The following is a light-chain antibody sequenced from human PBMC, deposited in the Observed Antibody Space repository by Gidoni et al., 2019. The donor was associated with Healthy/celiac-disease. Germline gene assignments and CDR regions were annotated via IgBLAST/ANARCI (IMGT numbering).Light chain of an antibody. J-gene: IGKJ4*01. CDR2: GAS. CDR3: QQYGSSQT. Sequence: EIVLTQSPGPLSLSPGERATLSCRASQSVSSSYLAWYQQKPGQAPRLLIYGASSRATGIPDRFSGSGSGTDFTLTISRLEPEDFAVYYCQQYGSSQTFGGGTKVEIK. CDR1: QSVSSSY. V-gene: IGKV3-20*01.